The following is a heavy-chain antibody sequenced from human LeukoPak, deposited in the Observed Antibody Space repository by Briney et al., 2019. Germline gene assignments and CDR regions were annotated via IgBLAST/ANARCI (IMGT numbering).Heavy chain of an antibody. CDR1: GGSISSSSYY. CDR2: IYYSGST. Sequence: SETLSLTCTVSGGSISSSSYYWGWIRQPPGKGLEWIGSIYYSGSTYYNPSLKSRVTISVDTSKNQFSLKLSSVTAADTAVYYCARLSSDMIVSEGGYYFDYWGQGTLVTVSS. D-gene: IGHD3-22*01. J-gene: IGHJ4*02. CDR3: ARLSSDMIVSEGGYYFDY. V-gene: IGHV4-39*01.